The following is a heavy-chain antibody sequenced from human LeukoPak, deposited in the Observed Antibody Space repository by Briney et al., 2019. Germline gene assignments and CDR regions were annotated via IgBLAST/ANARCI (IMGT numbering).Heavy chain of an antibody. CDR3: ARGAMTTTPKGISDWFDH. CDR1: GGXXXGYY. V-gene: IGHV4-34*01. CDR2: INHSGST. J-gene: IGHJ5*02. Sequence: TCAXXGGXXXGYYWSWIRQPPGKGLEWIXEINHSGSTNYNPSLKRRVTISVEKSKDQLSLKLSSVTAADTAVYYCARGAMTTTPKGISDWFDHWGQGTLVTVSS. D-gene: IGHD4-17*01.